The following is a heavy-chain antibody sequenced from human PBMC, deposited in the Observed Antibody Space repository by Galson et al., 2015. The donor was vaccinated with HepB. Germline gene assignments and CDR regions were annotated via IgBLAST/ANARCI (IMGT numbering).Heavy chain of an antibody. CDR1: GYTFTGYY. CDR2: INPNSGGT. CDR3: ARDRGLTGFGVYYYMDV. D-gene: IGHD3-10*01. Sequence: SVKVSCKASGYTFTGYYMHWVRQAPGQGLEWMGWINPNSGGTNSAQKFQGRVTMTRDTSISAAYMELSRLRSDDTAVYYCARDRGLTGFGVYYYMDVWGKGTTVTVSS. V-gene: IGHV1-2*02. J-gene: IGHJ6*03.